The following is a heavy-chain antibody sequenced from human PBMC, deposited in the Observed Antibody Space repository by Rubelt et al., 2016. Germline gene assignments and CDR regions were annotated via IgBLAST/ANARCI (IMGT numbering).Heavy chain of an antibody. V-gene: IGHV1-69*01. CDR1: GGTFSSYA. CDR2: IIPIFGTA. D-gene: IGHD3-10*01. Sequence: QVQLVQSGAEVKKPGSLVKVSCKASGGTFSSYAISWVRQAPGQGLEWMGGIIPIFGTANYEQKIQGRVTITADESTSTAYMGLSSLRSEDTAVYYCALLWFGELFRRDYWGQGTLVTVSS. J-gene: IGHJ4*02. CDR3: ALLWFGELFRRDY.